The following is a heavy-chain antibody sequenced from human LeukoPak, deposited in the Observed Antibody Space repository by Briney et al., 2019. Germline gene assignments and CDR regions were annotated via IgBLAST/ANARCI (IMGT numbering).Heavy chain of an antibody. J-gene: IGHJ5*02. V-gene: IGHV3-43*02. CDR1: GFTFDDYA. D-gene: IGHD1-1*01. CDR3: AKEAKNWNHNWFDP. Sequence: GGSLRLSCAASGFTFDDYAMHWVRQAPGKGLEWVSLISGDGGSTYYADSVKGRFTISRDNSKNSLYQQMNSLRTEDTALYYCAKEAKNWNHNWFDPWGQGTLVTVSS. CDR2: ISGDGGST.